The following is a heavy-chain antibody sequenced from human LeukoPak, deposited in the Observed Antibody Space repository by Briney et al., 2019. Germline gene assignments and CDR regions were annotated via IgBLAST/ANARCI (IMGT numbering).Heavy chain of an antibody. V-gene: IGHV1-18*01. J-gene: IGHJ4*02. CDR2: ISAYNGNT. CDR3: ARAEDSSGYVGFDY. Sequence: VSVKVSCKASGYTFTSYGISWVRQAPGQGLEWMGWISAYNGNTNYAQKLQGRVTMTTDTSTSTAYMELRSLRSDDTAVYYCARAEDSSGYVGFDYWGQGTLVTVSS. D-gene: IGHD3-22*01. CDR1: GYTFTSYG.